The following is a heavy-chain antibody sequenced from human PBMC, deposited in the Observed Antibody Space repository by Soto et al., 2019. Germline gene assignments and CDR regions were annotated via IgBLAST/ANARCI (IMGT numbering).Heavy chain of an antibody. J-gene: IGHJ3*02. CDR2: IYYSGST. CDR3: ARGGYDQIDAFDI. CDR1: GGSISSYY. V-gene: IGHV4-59*12. Sequence: SETLSLTCTVSGGSISSYYWSWIRQPPGKGLEWIGYIYYSGSTNYNPSLKSRVTISVDTSKNQFSLKLSSVTAADTAVYYCARGGYDQIDAFDIWGQGTMVTVSS. D-gene: IGHD5-12*01.